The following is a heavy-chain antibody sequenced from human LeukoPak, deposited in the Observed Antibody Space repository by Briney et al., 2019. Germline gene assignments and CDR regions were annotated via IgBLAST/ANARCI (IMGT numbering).Heavy chain of an antibody. Sequence: SGTLSLTCAVSGGSISSSNWWSWVRQPPGKGREWIGEIYHSGSTNYNPSLKSRVTISVDKSKNQFSLKLSSVTAADTAVYYCASLSPGIAAAGRYYFDYWGQGTLVTVSS. J-gene: IGHJ4*02. V-gene: IGHV4-4*02. CDR1: GGSISSSNW. CDR3: ASLSPGIAAAGRYYFDY. CDR2: IYHSGST. D-gene: IGHD6-13*01.